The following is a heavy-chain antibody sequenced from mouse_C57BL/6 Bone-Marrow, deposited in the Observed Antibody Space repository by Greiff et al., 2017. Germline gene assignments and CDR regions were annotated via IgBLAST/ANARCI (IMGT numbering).Heavy chain of an antibody. V-gene: IGHV1-5*01. D-gene: IGHD1-1*01. CDR1: GYTFTSYW. Sequence: VQLQQSGPVLARPGASVKMSCKTSGYTFTSYWMHWVKQRPGQGLEWIGAIYPGNSDTSYNQKFKGKAKLTAVTSASTAYMELSSLTNEDSAVYYCTRRDHYYGSYFDYWGQGTTLTVSS. CDR2: IYPGNSDT. CDR3: TRRDHYYGSYFDY. J-gene: IGHJ2*01.